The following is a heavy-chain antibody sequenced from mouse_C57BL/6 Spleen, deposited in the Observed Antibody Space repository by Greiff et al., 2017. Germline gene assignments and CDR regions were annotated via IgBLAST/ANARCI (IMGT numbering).Heavy chain of an antibody. Sequence: EVKLEESGGGLVKPGGSLKLSCAASGSTFSDYGMHWVRQAPEKGLEWVAYISSGSSTINYADTVKGRFTISRDKAKNTLFLQMTSLRSEDTAMYYCARRYDYGPHYYAMDYWGQGASVTVSS. CDR3: ARRYDYGPHYYAMDY. CDR2: ISSGSSTI. V-gene: IGHV5-17*01. CDR1: GSTFSDYG. D-gene: IGHD2-4*01. J-gene: IGHJ4*01.